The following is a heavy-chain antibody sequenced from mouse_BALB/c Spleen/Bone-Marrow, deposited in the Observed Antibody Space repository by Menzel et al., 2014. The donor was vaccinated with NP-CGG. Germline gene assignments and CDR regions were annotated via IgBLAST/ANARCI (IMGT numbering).Heavy chain of an antibody. CDR2: IWSGGNT. CDR3: ARNLGDGYSFAY. D-gene: IGHD2-3*01. CDR1: GFSLTSYG. V-gene: IGHV2-2*02. Sequence: QVQLQQSGPGLVQPSQSLSITCTVSGFSLTSYGVHWVRQSPGKGLEWLGVIWSGGNTDYNAAFISRLSISKDNSKSQVFFKMNSLQANDTAIYYCARNLGDGYSFAYWGQGTLVTVS. J-gene: IGHJ3*01.